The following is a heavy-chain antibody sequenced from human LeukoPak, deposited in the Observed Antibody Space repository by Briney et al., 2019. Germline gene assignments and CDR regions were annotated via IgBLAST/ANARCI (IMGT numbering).Heavy chain of an antibody. V-gene: IGHV4-59*01. CDR3: ARSLPSSWYYFDY. J-gene: IGHJ4*02. CDR1: GGSISSYY. CDR2: IYYSGST. Sequence: SETLSLTCTVSGGSISSYYWSWIRQPPGKGLEWIGYIYYSGSTNYNPSLKSRVTISVDTSKNQFSLKLGSVTAADTAVYYCARSLPSSWYYFDYWGQGTLVTVSS. D-gene: IGHD6-13*01.